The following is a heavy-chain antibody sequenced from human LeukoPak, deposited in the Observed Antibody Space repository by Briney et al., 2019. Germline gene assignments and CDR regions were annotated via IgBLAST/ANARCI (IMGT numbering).Heavy chain of an antibody. CDR2: IHQDGNEK. CDR3: ARGDKFSGDY. Sequence: GGSLRLSCAASGFTFSSFWMSWVRQAPGKGLEWVANIHQDGNEKYYVDSVKGGFTISRDNAKNSLYLQMNSLRAEDTAVYYCARGDKFSGDYWGQGTLVTVSS. J-gene: IGHJ4*02. V-gene: IGHV3-7*04. D-gene: IGHD2-15*01. CDR1: GFTFSSFW.